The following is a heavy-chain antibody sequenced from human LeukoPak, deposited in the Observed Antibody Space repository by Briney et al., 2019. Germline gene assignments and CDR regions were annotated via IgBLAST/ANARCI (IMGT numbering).Heavy chain of an antibody. Sequence: GGSLRLSCAASGFTFSSYEMNWVRQAPGKGLEWVSYISSSGSTIYYADSVKGRFTISRDNAKNSLYLQMNSLRAEDTAVYYCAGDLRFAGGATWFDPWGQGTLVTVSS. J-gene: IGHJ5*02. CDR1: GFTFSSYE. CDR3: AGDLRFAGGATWFDP. D-gene: IGHD1-26*01. CDR2: ISSSGSTI. V-gene: IGHV3-48*03.